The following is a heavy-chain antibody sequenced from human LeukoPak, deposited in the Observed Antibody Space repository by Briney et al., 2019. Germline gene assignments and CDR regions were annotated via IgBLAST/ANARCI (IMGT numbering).Heavy chain of an antibody. CDR2: VIPIFGPP. CDR1: GGTFSRYA. Sequence: GASARVSFKASGGTFSRYAISWVRQAPGQGGEGTGGVIPIFGPPTYAHQFQGRLPITADDSTSTPYIPLSSLRSEDTAVYYCATSTQPLPSHAYTVTTDYWGQGTLVTVSS. D-gene: IGHD4-11*01. CDR3: ATSTQPLPSHAYTVTTDY. V-gene: IGHV1-69*13. J-gene: IGHJ4*02.